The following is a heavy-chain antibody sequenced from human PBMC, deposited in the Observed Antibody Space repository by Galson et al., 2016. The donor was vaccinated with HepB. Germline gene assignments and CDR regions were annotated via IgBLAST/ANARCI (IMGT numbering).Heavy chain of an antibody. V-gene: IGHV3-23*01. CDR3: GLEGAY. D-gene: IGHD3/OR15-3a*01. CDR2: INTGGDDT. Sequence: SLRLSCATSGFNFSDYAMAWIRQAPGEGLEWVSAINTGGDDTHHADSVRGRFTISRDNSINTLYLQMNSLSVDDTAVYYCGLEGAYWGQGALVTVSS. J-gene: IGHJ4*02. CDR1: GFNFSDYA.